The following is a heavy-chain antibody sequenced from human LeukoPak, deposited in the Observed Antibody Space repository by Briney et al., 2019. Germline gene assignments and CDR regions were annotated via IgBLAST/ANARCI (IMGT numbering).Heavy chain of an antibody. CDR3: ARDYCSSTSCLFDY. J-gene: IGHJ4*02. CDR1: GYTFTSYY. CDR2: INPNSGDT. V-gene: IGHV1-2*06. D-gene: IGHD2-2*01. Sequence: GASVTVSCTASGYTFTSYYMHWVRQAPGQGLEWMGRINPNSGDTNYAQKFQGRVTMTRDTSITTAYMELSRLRSDDTAMYYCARDYCSSTSCLFDYWGQGTLVTVSS.